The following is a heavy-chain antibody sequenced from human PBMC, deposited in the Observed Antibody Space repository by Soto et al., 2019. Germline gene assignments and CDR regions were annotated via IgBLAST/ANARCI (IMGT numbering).Heavy chain of an antibody. D-gene: IGHD4-4*01. CDR3: ASWHLQEHAYDV. CDR1: GFTFTDYA. Sequence: EVQLLESGGGFVQPGGSLRLSCAASGFTFTDYAMNWVRQSPGRGLEWVSTISGRGGSTYYADSVKGRFTTSGDSSKTIVYLQMNSLRPDDTAVYYCASWHLQEHAYDVWGQGTTVTVSS. V-gene: IGHV3-23*01. CDR2: ISGRGGST. J-gene: IGHJ3*01.